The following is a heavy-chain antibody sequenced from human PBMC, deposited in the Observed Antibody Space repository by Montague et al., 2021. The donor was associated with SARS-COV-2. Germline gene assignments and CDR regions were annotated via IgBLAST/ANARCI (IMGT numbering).Heavy chain of an antibody. Sequence: SETLSLTCTVSGGSISSSSYYWGWIRQPPGKGLEWFESIYYSGSTXYKPSLKSRVTISVDTSKNQFSLKLSSVTAADTAVYYCARVGRQQLVRLSGMDVWGQGTTVTVSS. CDR2: IYYSGST. CDR1: GGSISSSSYY. V-gene: IGHV4-39*07. D-gene: IGHD6-13*01. J-gene: IGHJ6*02. CDR3: ARVGRQQLVRLSGMDV.